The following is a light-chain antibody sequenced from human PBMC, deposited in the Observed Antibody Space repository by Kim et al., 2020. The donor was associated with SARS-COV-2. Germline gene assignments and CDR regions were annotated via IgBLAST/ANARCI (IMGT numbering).Light chain of an antibody. CDR1: NIGSKS. Sequence: APGKTARITWGGNNIGSKSVHWYQQTPGKAPVLVIYYDSDRPSGIPERFSGSNSGNTATLTISRVEAGDEADYYCQVWDSSSDHPVFGGGTQLTVL. J-gene: IGLJ2*01. CDR3: QVWDSSSDHPV. V-gene: IGLV3-21*04. CDR2: YDS.